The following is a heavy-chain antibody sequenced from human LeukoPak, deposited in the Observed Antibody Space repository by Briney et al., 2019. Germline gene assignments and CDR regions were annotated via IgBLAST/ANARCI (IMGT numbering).Heavy chain of an antibody. CDR3: ARDDALYSYYYDSSGYYY. D-gene: IGHD3-22*01. J-gene: IGHJ4*02. CDR1: GFTFSSYG. CDR2: IWYDGSNK. Sequence: GGSLRLSCAASGFTFSSYGMHWVRQAPGKGLEWVAVIWYDGSNKYYADSVKGRFTTSRDNSKNTLYLQMNSLRAEDTAVYYCARDDALYSYYYDSSGYYYWGQGTLVTVSS. V-gene: IGHV3-33*01.